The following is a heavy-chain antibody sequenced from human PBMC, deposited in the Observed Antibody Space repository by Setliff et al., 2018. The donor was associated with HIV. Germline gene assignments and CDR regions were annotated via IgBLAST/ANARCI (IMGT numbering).Heavy chain of an antibody. CDR1: GGSISSGYY. J-gene: IGHJ4*02. D-gene: IGHD3-10*01. CDR2: IYHTGST. Sequence: PSETLSLTCDVSGGSISSGYYWGWIRQSPGKGLDWIGSIYHTGSTYYNPSLKSRVTISVDTSKNQFSLTLTSVTATDTAVYYCARAGYYGSGSYYRLDYWGQGTLVTVSS. V-gene: IGHV4-38-2*01. CDR3: ARAGYYGSGSYYRLDY.